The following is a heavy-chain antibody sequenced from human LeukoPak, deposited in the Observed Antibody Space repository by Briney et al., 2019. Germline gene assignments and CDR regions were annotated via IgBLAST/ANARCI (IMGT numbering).Heavy chain of an antibody. CDR2: FDPEDGET. CDR3: ATDGPNYYGSGSYYDY. CDR1: GYTLTELS. V-gene: IGHV1-24*01. Sequence: ASVKVSCKVSGYTLTELSMHWVRQAPGKGLEWMGGFDPEDGETIYAQKFQGRVTMTEDTSTDTAYMELSSLRPEDTAVYYCATDGPNYYGSGSYYDYWGQGTLVTVSS. D-gene: IGHD3-10*01. J-gene: IGHJ4*02.